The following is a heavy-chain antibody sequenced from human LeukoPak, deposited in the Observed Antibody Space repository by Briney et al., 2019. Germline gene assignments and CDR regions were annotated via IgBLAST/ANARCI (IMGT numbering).Heavy chain of an antibody. CDR3: VSIDLDS. CDR2: EDGGP. V-gene: IGHV1-24*01. Sequence: GPVKVSCKVSGYTLTELSIHWVRHAPGKGLEWMGGEDGGPIYARKFQGRVTMTEDTSTDTAYMDVSSLRSEDTAVYYCVSIDLDSWGQGTLVTVSS. D-gene: IGHD3-16*02. CDR1: GYTLTELS. J-gene: IGHJ4*02.